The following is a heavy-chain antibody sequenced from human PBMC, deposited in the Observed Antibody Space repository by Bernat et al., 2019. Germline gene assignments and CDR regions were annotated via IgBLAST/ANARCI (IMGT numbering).Heavy chain of an antibody. CDR3: ARVVVWRGYYPLDY. J-gene: IGHJ4*02. CDR1: GYTFTSYD. Sequence: QVQLVQSGAEVKKPGASVKVSCKTSGYTFTSYDINWVRQATGQGLEWMGWMNPNSGNTGYTQKFQGRVTMTRDTSISTAYMELNSLTSEDTAVYYCARVVVWRGYYPLDYWGQGTLVTVSS. CDR2: MNPNSGNT. D-gene: IGHD3-3*01. V-gene: IGHV1-8*01.